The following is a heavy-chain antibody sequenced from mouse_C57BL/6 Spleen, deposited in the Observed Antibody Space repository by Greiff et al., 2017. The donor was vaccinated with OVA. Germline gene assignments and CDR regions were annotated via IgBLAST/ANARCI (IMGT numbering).Heavy chain of an antibody. CDR2: ILPGSGST. CDR1: GYTFTGYW. D-gene: IGHD2-12*01. Sequence: QVQLQQSGAELMKPGASVKLSCKATGYTFTGYWIEWVKQRPGHGLAWIGEILPGSGSTNYNEKFKGKATFTADTSSNTPYMQLNSLTTEDSAIYYYARSPRRQVDCSYAYAMGCWGQGASVTVA. CDR3: ARSPRRQVDCSYAYAMGC. J-gene: IGHJ4*01. V-gene: IGHV1-9*01.